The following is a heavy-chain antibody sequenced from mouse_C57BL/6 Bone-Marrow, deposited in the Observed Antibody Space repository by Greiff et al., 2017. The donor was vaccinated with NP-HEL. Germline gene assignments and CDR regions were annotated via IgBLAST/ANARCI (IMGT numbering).Heavy chain of an antibody. CDR1: GFNIKDYY. Sequence: VQLQQSGAELVRPGASVKLSCTASGFNIKDYYMHWVKQRPEQGLEWIGRIDPEDGDTEYAPKFQGKATMTADTSSNTAYLQLSSLTSEDTAVYYCTTMDYDGSPFAYWGQGTLVTVSA. D-gene: IGHD1-1*01. V-gene: IGHV14-1*01. CDR3: TTMDYDGSPFAY. CDR2: IDPEDGDT. J-gene: IGHJ3*01.